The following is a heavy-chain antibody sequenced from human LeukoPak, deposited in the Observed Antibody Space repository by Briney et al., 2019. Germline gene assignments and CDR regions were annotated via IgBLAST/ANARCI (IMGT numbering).Heavy chain of an antibody. Sequence: ASVKVSCKASRCTFTGYYVHWVRQAPGQGLEWMGWINPNSGGTNYAQKFQGRVTMTRDTSISTAYMELSRLRSDDTAVYYCARDRGDYGDSRTFDYWGQGTLVTVSS. CDR2: INPNSGGT. CDR1: RCTFTGYY. V-gene: IGHV1-2*02. D-gene: IGHD4-17*01. J-gene: IGHJ4*02. CDR3: ARDRGDYGDSRTFDY.